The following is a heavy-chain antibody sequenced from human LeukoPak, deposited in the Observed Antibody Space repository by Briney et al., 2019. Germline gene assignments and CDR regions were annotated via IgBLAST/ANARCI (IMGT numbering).Heavy chain of an antibody. CDR2: VYYSGST. J-gene: IGHJ5*02. D-gene: IGHD5-24*01. CDR1: GDSISDYY. V-gene: IGHV4-59*01. CDR3: ARELDGNGGWFDP. Sequence: SETLSLTCTVSGDSISDYYWSWIRQSPGEGLEWIGEVYYSGSTHYNPSLKSRVTISVDTSKNQFSLRLTSVTAADTAIYYCARELDGNGGWFDPWGQGTLVTVSS.